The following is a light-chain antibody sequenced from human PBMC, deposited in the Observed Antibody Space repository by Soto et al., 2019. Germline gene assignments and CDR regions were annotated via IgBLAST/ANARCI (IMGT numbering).Light chain of an antibody. V-gene: IGKV3-15*01. CDR1: QSVSSN. Sequence: EIVMTQSPATLSVSPGERATLSCRASQSVSSNLAWYQQKPGQGPRLLIYAASTRATGIPARFSGSGSGTEFTLTISSLQSGDFAVYHCQQYNNWPYTFGQGTKLEMK. CDR2: AAS. CDR3: QQYNNWPYT. J-gene: IGKJ2*01.